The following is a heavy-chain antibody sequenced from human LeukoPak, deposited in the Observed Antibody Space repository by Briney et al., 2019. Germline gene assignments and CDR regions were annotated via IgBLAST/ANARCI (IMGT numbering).Heavy chain of an antibody. J-gene: IGHJ4*02. V-gene: IGHV3-64*01. CDR1: GFTFSSYA. Sequence: EGSLRLSCAASGFTFSSYAMHWVRQAPGKGLEYVSAISSNGGSTYCANSVKGRFTISRDNSKNTLYLQMGSLRAEDMAVYYCARIEGYWGQGTLVTVSS. CDR2: ISSNGGST. CDR3: ARIEGY.